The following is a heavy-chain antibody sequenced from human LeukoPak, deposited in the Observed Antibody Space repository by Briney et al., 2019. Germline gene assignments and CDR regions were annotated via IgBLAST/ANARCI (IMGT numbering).Heavy chain of an antibody. J-gene: IGHJ4*02. D-gene: IGHD2-8*01. CDR2: MNWNGGHS. Sequence: GGSLRLSCAASGFTFDDYAMVWVRQAPGKGLEWVAGMNWNGGHSGYADSVKGRFAVSRDNAKNSLYLQMNRLRAEDTALYYCARENGDYWGQGTLVTVSS. CDR3: ARENGDY. V-gene: IGHV3-20*04. CDR1: GFTFDDYA.